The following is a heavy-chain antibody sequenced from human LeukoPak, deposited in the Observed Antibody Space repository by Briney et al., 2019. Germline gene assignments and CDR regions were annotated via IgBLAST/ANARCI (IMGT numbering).Heavy chain of an antibody. CDR2: ISNNGGST. Sequence: SLRLSCAASGFTFSSYAMHWVRQAPGEGLEYVSAISNNGGSTYYANSVKGRFTISRDNSKNTLYLQMGSLRAEDMAVYYCARSWSYSSGWYAALDYWGQGTLVTVSS. D-gene: IGHD6-19*01. CDR3: ARSWSYSSGWYAALDY. V-gene: IGHV3-64*01. CDR1: GFTFSSYA. J-gene: IGHJ4*02.